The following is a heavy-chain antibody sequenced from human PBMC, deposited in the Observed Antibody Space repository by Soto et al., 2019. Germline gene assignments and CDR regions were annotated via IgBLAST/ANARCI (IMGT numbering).Heavy chain of an antibody. V-gene: IGHV4-30-4*01. D-gene: IGHD3-16*01. Sequence: SETLSLTCTVSGGSTSSDNYWSWIRQPPGKGLEWIGHIYYSGNTDYNPSLKSRLAISIDTSKNQFSVKLSSVTAADTAVYFCAREGGESSDGLYYFDSWGQGSLVTVSS. CDR3: AREGGESSDGLYYFDS. CDR1: GGSTSSDNY. CDR2: IYYSGNT. J-gene: IGHJ4*02.